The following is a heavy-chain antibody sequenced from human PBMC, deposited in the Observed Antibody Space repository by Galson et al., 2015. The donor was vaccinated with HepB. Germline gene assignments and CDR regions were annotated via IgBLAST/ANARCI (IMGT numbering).Heavy chain of an antibody. CDR2: ISGSGGST. CDR1: GFTFSSYA. Sequence: SLRLSCAASGFTFSSYAMSWVRQAPGKGLEWVSAISGSGGSTYYADSVKGRFTISRDNSKNTLYLQMNSLRAEDTAVYYCAKSLSTFGGVIVTSGFDYWGQGTLVTVSS. D-gene: IGHD3-16*02. V-gene: IGHV3-23*01. J-gene: IGHJ4*02. CDR3: AKSLSTFGGVIVTSGFDY.